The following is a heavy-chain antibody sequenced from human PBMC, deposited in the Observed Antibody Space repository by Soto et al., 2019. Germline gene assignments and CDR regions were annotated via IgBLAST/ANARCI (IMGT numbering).Heavy chain of an antibody. CDR1: AYTFTSYY. Sequence: GASVKVSCKPSAYTFTSYYIHWVRQAPVQVLEWMGMIIPICGTASYAQKFQGRVTITADESTNTGYMELRSLISEDTAVYYCARDGTLYDSSGYYYLYWGQGNLVTVSS. CDR3: ARDGTLYDSSGYYYLY. CDR2: IIPICGTA. J-gene: IGHJ4*02. D-gene: IGHD3-22*01. V-gene: IGHV1-46*01.